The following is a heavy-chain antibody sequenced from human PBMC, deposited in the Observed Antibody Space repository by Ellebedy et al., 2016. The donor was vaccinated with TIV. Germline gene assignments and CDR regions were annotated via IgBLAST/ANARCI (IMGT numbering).Heavy chain of an antibody. Sequence: AASVKVSCKASGGSFTNYAISWIRQAPGQGLEWMGGIVSELGQGNYRHNFMDRLPIAADDSTSTIYMELGSLRSEDTVTYYCAREDSGFGTTCFDSWGQGTLVTVSS. J-gene: IGHJ5*01. CDR2: IVSELGQG. CDR1: GGSFTNYA. CDR3: AREDSGFGTTCFDS. V-gene: IGHV1-69*10. D-gene: IGHD1-1*01.